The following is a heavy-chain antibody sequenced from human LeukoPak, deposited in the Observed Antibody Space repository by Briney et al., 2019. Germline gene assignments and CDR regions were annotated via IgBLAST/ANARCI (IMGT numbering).Heavy chain of an antibody. CDR1: GYTFTDYY. CDR2: VDPEDGET. V-gene: IGHV1-69-2*01. J-gene: IGHJ4*02. Sequence: GASVKISCKASGYTFTDYYMHWVQQAPGKGLEWMGRVDPEDGETIYAEKFQGRVTITADTSTDTAYMELSSLRSEDTAVYYCATAGIAARRYFDYWGQGTLVTVPS. D-gene: IGHD6-13*01. CDR3: ATAGIAARRYFDY.